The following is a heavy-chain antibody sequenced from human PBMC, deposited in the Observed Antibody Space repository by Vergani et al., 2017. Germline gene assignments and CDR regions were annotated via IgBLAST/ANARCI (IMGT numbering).Heavy chain of an antibody. D-gene: IGHD6-19*01. CDR2: IYSGGST. CDR3: ASIIAVAGFDY. CDR1: GFTVSSKY. Sequence: EVQLVESGGGFIQPGGSLRLSCAASGFTVSSKYMSWVRQAPGKGLEGVSVIYSGGSTYYADSVKGRFTISRDKSKNTLYLQMNSLRAEDTAVYYCASIIAVAGFDYWGQGTLVTVSS. V-gene: IGHV3-53*01. J-gene: IGHJ4*02.